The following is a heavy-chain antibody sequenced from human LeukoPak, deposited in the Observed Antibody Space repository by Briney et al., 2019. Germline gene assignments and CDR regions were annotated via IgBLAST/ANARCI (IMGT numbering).Heavy chain of an antibody. V-gene: IGHV4-39*07. CDR2: IYYSGST. CDR3: ARTNSSGWPNYYYYGMDV. Sequence: PSETLSLTCTVSGGSISSSSYYWGWIRQPPGKGLEWIGSIYYSGSTYYNPSLKSRVTISVDTSKNQFSLKLSSVTAADTAVYYCARTNSSGWPNYYYYGMDVWGQGTTVTVSS. CDR1: GGSISSSSYY. D-gene: IGHD6-19*01. J-gene: IGHJ6*02.